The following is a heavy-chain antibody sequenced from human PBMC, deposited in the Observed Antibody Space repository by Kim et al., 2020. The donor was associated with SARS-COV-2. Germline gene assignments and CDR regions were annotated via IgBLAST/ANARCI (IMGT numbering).Heavy chain of an antibody. CDR1: GGSFSGYY. CDR3: ARGRPYSRSWYLLFDY. CDR2: INHSGST. J-gene: IGHJ4*02. Sequence: SETLSLTCAVYGGSFSGYYWSWIRQSPGKGLEWIGEINHSGSTNYNPSLKSRVTVAVDTSKNQFSLKVTSVTAADTAVYYCARGRPYSRSWYLLFDYWDQGTLVTVSS. V-gene: IGHV4-34*01. D-gene: IGHD6-13*01.